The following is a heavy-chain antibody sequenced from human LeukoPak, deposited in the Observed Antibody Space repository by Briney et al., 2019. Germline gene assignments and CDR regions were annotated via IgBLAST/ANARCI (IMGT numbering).Heavy chain of an antibody. Sequence: PSDTLSLTCAVSGYSISSSNWWGWIRQPPGKGLEWIGYIYYGGSTYYNPSLKSRVTMSVDTSKNQVSLKLSSVTAADTAVYYCARGVDPAAYDYWGQGTPVTVSS. J-gene: IGHJ4*02. CDR2: IYYGGST. CDR3: ARGVDPAAYDY. CDR1: GYSISSSNW. V-gene: IGHV4-28*03. D-gene: IGHD2-2*01.